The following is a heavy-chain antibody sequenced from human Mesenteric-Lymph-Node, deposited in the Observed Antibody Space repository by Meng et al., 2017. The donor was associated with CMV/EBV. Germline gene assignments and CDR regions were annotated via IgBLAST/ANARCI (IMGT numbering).Heavy chain of an antibody. Sequence: SETLSLTCTVSGGSISTSSSYWGWIRQPPGKGLEWIGSMYYSGSTYYNPSLKSRVTISVDTSRNQLSLNLNSVTAADTAVYYCARASYSSSWFHWGQGTLVTVSS. CDR1: GGSISTSSSY. V-gene: IGHV4-39*07. CDR2: MYYSGST. CDR3: ARASYSSSWFH. J-gene: IGHJ4*02. D-gene: IGHD6-13*01.